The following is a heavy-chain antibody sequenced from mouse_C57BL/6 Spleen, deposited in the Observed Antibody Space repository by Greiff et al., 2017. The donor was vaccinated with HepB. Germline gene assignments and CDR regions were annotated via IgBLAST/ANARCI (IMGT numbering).Heavy chain of an antibody. D-gene: IGHD3-2*02. CDR3: ARGTAHATSDLDY. Sequence: QVQLQQSGAELARPGASVKLSCKASGYTFTSYGISWVKQRTGQGLEWIGEIYPRSGNTYYNEKFKGKATMTADKSSSTAYMGLRSLTSEDAAVYFCARGTAHATSDLDYWGQGTTLTVSS. V-gene: IGHV1-81*01. J-gene: IGHJ2*01. CDR2: IYPRSGNT. CDR1: GYTFTSYG.